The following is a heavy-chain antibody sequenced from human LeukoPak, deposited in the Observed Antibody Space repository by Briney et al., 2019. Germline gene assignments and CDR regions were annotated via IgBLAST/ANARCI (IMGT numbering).Heavy chain of an antibody. V-gene: IGHV4-59*01. Sequence: SETLSLTCTVSGDSIISYYWSWIRQPPGKGLEWIGYIYYSGSTNYNPSLMSRVTISVDTSKNQFSLKLSSVTAADTAVYYCARVSGNYLVVPAARGGYYYGMDVWGKGTTVTVSS. CDR2: IYYSGST. D-gene: IGHD2-2*01. J-gene: IGHJ6*04. CDR3: ARVSGNYLVVPAARGGYYYGMDV. CDR1: GDSIISYY.